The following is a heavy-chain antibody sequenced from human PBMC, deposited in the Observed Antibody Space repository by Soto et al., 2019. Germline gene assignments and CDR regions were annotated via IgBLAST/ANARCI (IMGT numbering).Heavy chain of an antibody. CDR1: GFTFSSYA. V-gene: IGHV3-23*01. J-gene: IGHJ3*02. CDR3: AKDLSYSSSWYRGDAFDI. D-gene: IGHD6-13*01. CDR2: ISGSGGST. Sequence: PGGSLRLSCAASGFTFSSYAMSWVRQAPGKGLEWVSAISGSGGSTYYADSVKGRFTISRDNSKNTLYLQMNSLRAEDTAVYYCAKDLSYSSSWYRGDAFDIRGQGTMVTVSS.